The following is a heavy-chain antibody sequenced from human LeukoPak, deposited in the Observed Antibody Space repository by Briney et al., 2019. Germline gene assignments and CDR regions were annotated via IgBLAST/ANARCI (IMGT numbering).Heavy chain of an antibody. CDR2: ISAYNGNT. D-gene: IGHD5-18*01. CDR3: ARDLNTAMVYYYYYMDV. CDR1: GYTFTSYG. V-gene: IGHV1-18*01. Sequence: GASVKVSCKASGYTFTSYGISWVRQAPGQGLEWMGWISAYNGNTNYAQKLQGRVTMTTDTSTSTAYMELRSLRFDDTAVYYCARDLNTAMVYYYYYMDVWGKGTTVTVSS. J-gene: IGHJ6*03.